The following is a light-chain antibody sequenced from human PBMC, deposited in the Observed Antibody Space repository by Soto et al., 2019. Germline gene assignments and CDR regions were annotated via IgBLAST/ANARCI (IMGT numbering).Light chain of an antibody. CDR1: QSVSSY. CDR3: QQYNNWVT. Sequence: IVLTQSPSTLSLSPGERATLSCRASQSVSSYLAWYQQKPGQAPRLLIYDASNRATGIPARFSGSGSGTEFTLTISSLQSEDFAVYYCQQYNNWVTFGGGTKVDIK. CDR2: DAS. V-gene: IGKV3-11*01. J-gene: IGKJ4*01.